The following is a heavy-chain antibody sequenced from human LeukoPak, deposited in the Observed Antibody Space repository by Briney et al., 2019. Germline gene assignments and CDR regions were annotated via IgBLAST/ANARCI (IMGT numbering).Heavy chain of an antibody. V-gene: IGHV3-15*01. D-gene: IGHD2/OR15-2a*01. Sequence: RGSVRLSCAASGFIFNKAWMNWVRQAPGKGPEWVGRIKSKNDGRTTDYGSPVKGRFTISRDDSKNTLYLQMNSLITDDTAIYYCTPVMVEDRGFWGQGTLVTVSS. CDR2: IKSKNDGRTT. J-gene: IGHJ4*02. CDR3: TPVMVEDRGF. CDR1: GFIFNKAW.